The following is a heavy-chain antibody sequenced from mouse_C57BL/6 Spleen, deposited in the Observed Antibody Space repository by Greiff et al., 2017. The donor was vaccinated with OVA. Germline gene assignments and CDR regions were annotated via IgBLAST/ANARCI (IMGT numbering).Heavy chain of an antibody. CDR1: GYAFSSYW. Sequence: VQLQQSGAELVKPGASVKISCKASGYAFSSYWMNWVKQRPGKGLEWIGQIYPGDGDTNYNGKFKGKATLTADKSSSTAYMQLSSLTSEDSAVYFCARFDGYPYYFDYWGQGTTLTVSS. J-gene: IGHJ2*01. CDR3: ARFDGYPYYFDY. V-gene: IGHV1-80*01. CDR2: IYPGDGDT. D-gene: IGHD2-3*01.